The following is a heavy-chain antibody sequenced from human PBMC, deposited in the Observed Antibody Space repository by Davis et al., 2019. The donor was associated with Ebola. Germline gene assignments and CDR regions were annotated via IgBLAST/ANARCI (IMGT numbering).Heavy chain of an antibody. J-gene: IGHJ5*02. CDR2: INRDGTTT. CDR3: MSLSGGS. D-gene: IGHD3-16*01. V-gene: IGHV3-74*01. Sequence: GESLKISCAASGFTFSNSWMSWVRQGPGEGLVWVSHINRDGTTTNYADSVKGRFTISRDNAKNTLYLQMNSLRAEDTAVYYCMSLSGGSWGQGTLATVSS. CDR1: GFTFSNSW.